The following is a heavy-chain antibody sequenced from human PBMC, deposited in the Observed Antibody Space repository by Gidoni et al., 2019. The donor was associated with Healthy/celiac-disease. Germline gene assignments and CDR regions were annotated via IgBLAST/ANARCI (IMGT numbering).Heavy chain of an antibody. Sequence: QVQLVQSGAEVKKPGASVKVSCKASGYTFTSYGISWVRQAPGQGLEWMGWISAYNGNTNYAQKLQGRVTMTTDTSTSTAYMELRSLRSDDTAVYYCARTNMITFGGVIVRFDAFDIWGQGTMVTVSS. J-gene: IGHJ3*02. CDR3: ARTNMITFGGVIVRFDAFDI. D-gene: IGHD3-16*02. CDR2: ISAYNGNT. CDR1: GYTFTSYG. V-gene: IGHV1-18*01.